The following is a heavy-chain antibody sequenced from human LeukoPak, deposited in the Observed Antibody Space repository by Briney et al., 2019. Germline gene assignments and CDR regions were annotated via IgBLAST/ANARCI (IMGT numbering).Heavy chain of an antibody. V-gene: IGHV3-21*01. CDR1: GFTFSSYS. CDR2: IRSSSSYI. J-gene: IGHJ4*02. D-gene: IGHD2-8*02. Sequence: GGSLRLSCAASGFTFSSYSMNWVRQAPGKGLEWVSSIRSSSSYIYYADSVKGRFTISRDNAKNSLYLQMNSLRAEDTAVYYCARDTVLVYWGQGTLVTVSS. CDR3: ARDTVLVY.